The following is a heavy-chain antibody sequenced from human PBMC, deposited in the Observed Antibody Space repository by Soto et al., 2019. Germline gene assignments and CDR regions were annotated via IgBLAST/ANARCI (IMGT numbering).Heavy chain of an antibody. CDR2: INPSGGST. CDR3: ARSVVVVVAASWFDP. Sequence: ASVKVSCKASGYTFTSYYMHWVRQAPGQGLEWMGIINPSGGSTSYAQKFQGRVTMTRDTSTSTVYMELSSLRSEDTAVYYCARSVVVVVAASWFDPWGQGTLVTVSS. D-gene: IGHD2-15*01. J-gene: IGHJ5*02. V-gene: IGHV1-46*03. CDR1: GYTFTSYY.